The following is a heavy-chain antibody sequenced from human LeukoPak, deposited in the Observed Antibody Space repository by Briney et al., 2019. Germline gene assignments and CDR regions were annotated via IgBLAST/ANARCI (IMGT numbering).Heavy chain of an antibody. CDR3: ARGVYSSGFYGMDV. Sequence: GGSLRLSCVDSGLTFSGYSMNWVRQAPGKGLVWVSRINSDGSNTNYGDSVKGRFTISRDNAKNTLYLQMNSLRAEDTAVYYCARGVYSSGFYGMDVWGQGTTVTVSS. CDR2: INSDGSNT. CDR1: GLTFSGYS. J-gene: IGHJ6*02. D-gene: IGHD6-19*01. V-gene: IGHV3-74*01.